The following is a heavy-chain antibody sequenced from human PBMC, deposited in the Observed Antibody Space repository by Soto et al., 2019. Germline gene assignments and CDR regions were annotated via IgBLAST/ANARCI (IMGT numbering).Heavy chain of an antibody. D-gene: IGHD4-4*01. Sequence: XESMKISCKASGYSFTTYWIAWVRQIPGKGLEWMGIINPGDSDIRYSPSFQGQVTISADNSISTAYLQWSSLKASDTAMYYCARHKQFYYYYYGMDVWGQGTAVTVSS. CDR1: GYSFTTYW. CDR3: ARHKQFYYYYYGMDV. CDR2: INPGDSDI. V-gene: IGHV5-51*01. J-gene: IGHJ6*02.